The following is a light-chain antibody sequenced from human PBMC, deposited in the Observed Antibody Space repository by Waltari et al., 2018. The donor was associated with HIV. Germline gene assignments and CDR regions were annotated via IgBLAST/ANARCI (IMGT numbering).Light chain of an antibody. CDR2: DDI. Sequence: SYVPTQPPSVSVAPGQTARITCGGNNIGSKSVHWYRQKPGQAPVLVIYDDIGRPSGIPERFSGSNSGNTATLTISRVEAGDEADYYCQVWDSSSDHLFGGGTKVTVL. CDR3: QVWDSSSDHL. V-gene: IGLV3-21*02. CDR1: NIGSKS. J-gene: IGLJ2*01.